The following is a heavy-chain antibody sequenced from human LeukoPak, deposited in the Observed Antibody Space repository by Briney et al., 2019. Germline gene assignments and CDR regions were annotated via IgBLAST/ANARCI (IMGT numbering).Heavy chain of an antibody. V-gene: IGHV3-48*03. CDR1: GFTFSSYE. J-gene: IGHJ4*02. CDR3: ARDGGYCSSTSCYGGFDY. CDR2: ISSSGSTI. Sequence: GGSLRLSCAASGFTFSSYEMNWVRQAPGKGLWRVSYISSSGSTIYYADSVKGRFTISRDNAKNSLYLQMNSLRAEDTAVYYCARDGGYCSSTSCYGGFDYWGQGTLVTVSS. D-gene: IGHD2-2*01.